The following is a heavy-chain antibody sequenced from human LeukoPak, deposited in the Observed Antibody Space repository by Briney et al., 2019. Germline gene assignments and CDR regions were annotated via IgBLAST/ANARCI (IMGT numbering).Heavy chain of an antibody. V-gene: IGHV4-31*03. CDR1: GGSISSGAYY. D-gene: IGHD6-13*01. CDR2: IYYSGST. Sequence: SETLSLTCTVSGGSISSGAYYWSWIRRHPGKGLEWIGNIYYSGSTYYNPSLKSRVSILVDTSKNQFSLKLTSVTSADTAVYYCARAGRSSSDAFDIWGQGTMVTVSS. J-gene: IGHJ3*02. CDR3: ARAGRSSSDAFDI.